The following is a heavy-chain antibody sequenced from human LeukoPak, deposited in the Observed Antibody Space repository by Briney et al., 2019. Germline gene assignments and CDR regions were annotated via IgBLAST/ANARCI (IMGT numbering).Heavy chain of an antibody. D-gene: IGHD3-10*01. CDR2: ITATSSST. V-gene: IGHV3-23*01. CDR3: AKLFESGTYNNFFHY. Sequence: GGSLRLSCAASGFTFSSYAMSWVRQAPGNGLEWVSAITATSSSTHDADSVQGRFTISRDNSQNTLYLQMNSLRPEDTAIYYCAKLFESGTYNNFFHYWGQGTLVTVFS. CDR1: GFTFSSYA. J-gene: IGHJ4*02.